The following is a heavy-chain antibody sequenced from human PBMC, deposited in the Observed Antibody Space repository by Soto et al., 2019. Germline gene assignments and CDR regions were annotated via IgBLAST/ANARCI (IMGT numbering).Heavy chain of an antibody. J-gene: IGHJ4*02. CDR2: ISYDGSNK. Sequence: QVPLVESGGGVVQPGRSLRLSCAASGFTFSSYGMHWVRQAPGKGLEWVAVISYDGSNKYYADSVKGRFTISRDNSKNTLYLQMNSLRAEDTAVYYCALSRGYGSGSYYMVDWGQGTLVTVSS. CDR3: ALSRGYGSGSYYMVD. V-gene: IGHV3-30*03. CDR1: GFTFSSYG. D-gene: IGHD3-10*01.